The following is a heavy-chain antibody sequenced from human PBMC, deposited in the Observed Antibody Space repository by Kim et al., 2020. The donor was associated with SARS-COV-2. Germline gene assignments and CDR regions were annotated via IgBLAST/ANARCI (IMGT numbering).Heavy chain of an antibody. V-gene: IGHV3-23*01. Sequence: GGSLRLSCAASGFTFSSYAMSWVRQAPGKGLEWVSAISGSGGSTYYADSEKGRFTISRDNSKNTLYLQMNSLRAEDTAVYYCAKDLVVGTNVKAFDIWGQGTMVTVSS. D-gene: IGHD3-22*01. J-gene: IGHJ3*02. CDR1: GFTFSSYA. CDR3: AKDLVVGTNVKAFDI. CDR2: ISGSGGST.